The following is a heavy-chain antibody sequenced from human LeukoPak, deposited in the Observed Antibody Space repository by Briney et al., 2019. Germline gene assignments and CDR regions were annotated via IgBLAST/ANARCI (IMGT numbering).Heavy chain of an antibody. CDR2: ISSSSSYI. D-gene: IGHD3-10*01. Sequence: GGSLRLSCAASGFTFSSYSMNWVRQAPGKGLEWVSSISSSSSYIYYADSVKGRFTISRDNAKNSLYLQMNSLRAEDTAEYYCAREGLAYGSGSYFYYYYYGMDVWGQGTTVTVSS. CDR1: GFTFSSYS. J-gene: IGHJ6*02. CDR3: AREGLAYGSGSYFYYYYYGMDV. V-gene: IGHV3-21*01.